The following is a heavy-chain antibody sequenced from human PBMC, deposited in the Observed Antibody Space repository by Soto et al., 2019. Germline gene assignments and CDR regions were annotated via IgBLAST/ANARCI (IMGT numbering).Heavy chain of an antibody. J-gene: IGHJ6*02. CDR1: GFTFSSYA. D-gene: IGHD3-10*01. CDR2: ISYDGSNK. Sequence: QVQLVESGGGVVQPGRSLRLSCAASGFTFSSYAMHWVRQAPGKGLEWVAVISYDGSNKYYADSVKGRFTISRDNSKNTLYLQMNSLRDEDTAVYYCARDSALRGVISRLYYYYYGMDVWGQGNTVTVSS. V-gene: IGHV3-30-3*01. CDR3: ARDSALRGVISRLYYYYYGMDV.